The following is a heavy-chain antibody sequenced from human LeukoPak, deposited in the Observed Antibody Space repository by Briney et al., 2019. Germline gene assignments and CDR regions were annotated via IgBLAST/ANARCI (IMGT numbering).Heavy chain of an antibody. CDR2: ISGSGTNT. J-gene: IGHJ6*03. CDR1: GFIFNTYG. V-gene: IGHV3-23*01. D-gene: IGHD4-17*01. CDR3: AKTLRDYGDRSYYYYMDV. Sequence: PGGSLRLSCAASGFIFNTYGMNWVRQAPGKGLEWVSAISGSGTNTFYADSVKGRFTISRDNSKKTLYLQMNSLRAEDTAAYYCAKTLRDYGDRSYYYYMDVWGKGTTVTVSS.